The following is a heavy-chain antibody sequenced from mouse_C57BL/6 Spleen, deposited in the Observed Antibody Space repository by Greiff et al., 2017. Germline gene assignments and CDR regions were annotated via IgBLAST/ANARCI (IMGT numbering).Heavy chain of an antibody. CDR3: AREGTRRGDFDY. CDR2: INPGSGGT. J-gene: IGHJ2*01. Sequence: QVQLQQSGAELVRPGASVKVSCKASGYAFTNYLIEWVKQRPGQGLEWIGVINPGSGGTNYNEKFKGKATLTADKSSSTAYMQLSSLTSEDSAVYYCAREGTRRGDFDYWGQGTTLTVST. V-gene: IGHV1-54*01. CDR1: GYAFTNYL. D-gene: IGHD3-3*01.